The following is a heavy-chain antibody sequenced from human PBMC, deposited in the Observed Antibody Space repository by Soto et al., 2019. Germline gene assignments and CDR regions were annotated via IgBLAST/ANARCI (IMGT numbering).Heavy chain of an antibody. J-gene: IGHJ5*02. V-gene: IGHV4-59*08. CDR3: ARLVRDIVATWFDP. CDR2: IYYSGST. Sequence: PSETLSLTCTVSGGSISSYYWSWIRQPPGKGLEWIGYIYYSGSTNYNPSLKSRVTISVDTSKNQLSLKLSSVTAADTAVYYCARLVRDIVATWFDPWGQGTLVTVSS. CDR1: GGSISSYY. D-gene: IGHD5-12*01.